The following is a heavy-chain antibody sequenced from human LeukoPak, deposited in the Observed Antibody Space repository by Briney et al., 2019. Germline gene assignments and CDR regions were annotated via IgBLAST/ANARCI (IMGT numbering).Heavy chain of an antibody. D-gene: IGHD5-18*01. CDR2: IYSGGST. V-gene: IGHV3-53*01. Sequence: GGSLRLSCAASGFTVSSNYMSWVRQAPGKGLEWVSVIYSGGSTYYADSVKGRFTISRDNSKNTLYLQMNSLRAEDTAVYYCARSHTAMPFDPWGKGTLVTVSS. J-gene: IGHJ5*02. CDR3: ARSHTAMPFDP. CDR1: GFTVSSNY.